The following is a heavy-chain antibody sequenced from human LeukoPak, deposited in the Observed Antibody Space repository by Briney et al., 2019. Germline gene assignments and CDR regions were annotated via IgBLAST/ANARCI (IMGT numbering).Heavy chain of an antibody. CDR3: ASLYFWSGYYAY. J-gene: IGHJ4*02. V-gene: IGHV1-2*02. D-gene: IGHD3-3*01. Sequence: SSVKVSCKASGYTFTGYYMHWVRQAPGQGLEWMGWINPNSGGTNYAQKFQGRVTMTRDTSISTAYMELSRLRSDDTAVYYCASLYFWSGYYAYWGQGTLVAVSS. CDR2: INPNSGGT. CDR1: GYTFTGYY.